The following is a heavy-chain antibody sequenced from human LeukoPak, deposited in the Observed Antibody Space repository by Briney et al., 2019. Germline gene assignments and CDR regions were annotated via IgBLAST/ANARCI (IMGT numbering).Heavy chain of an antibody. CDR2: IYYSGST. Sequence: SETLSLTCTVSGGSISSSSYYWGWIRQPPGKGLEWIGYIYYSGSTNYNPSLKSRVTISVDTSKNQFSLKLSSVTAADTAAYYCARYYCTNTVCYYFDYWGQGTLVTVSS. J-gene: IGHJ4*02. CDR1: GGSISSSSYY. CDR3: ARYYCTNTVCYYFDY. V-gene: IGHV4-61*05. D-gene: IGHD2-8*01.